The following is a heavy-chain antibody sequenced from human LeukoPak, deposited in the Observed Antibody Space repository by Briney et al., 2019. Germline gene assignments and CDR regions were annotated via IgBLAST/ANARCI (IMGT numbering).Heavy chain of an antibody. Sequence: PGGSLKLSCAASGFTFSGSAMHWVRQASGKGLEWVGRIKSKTDGGTTDYAAPVKGRFTISRDDSKNTLYLQMNSLKTEDTAVYYCTTDLGGVVVVAATHYYGMDVWGQGTTVTVSS. CDR3: TTDLGGVVVVAATHYYGMDV. CDR2: IKSKTDGGTT. V-gene: IGHV3-15*01. CDR1: GFTFSGSA. D-gene: IGHD2-15*01. J-gene: IGHJ6*02.